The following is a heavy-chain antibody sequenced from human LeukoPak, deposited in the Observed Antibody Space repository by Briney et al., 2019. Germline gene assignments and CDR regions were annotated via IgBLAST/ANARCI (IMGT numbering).Heavy chain of an antibody. J-gene: IGHJ5*02. V-gene: IGHV4-59*12. Sequence: KPSETLSLTCTVSGGSISSYYWSWIRQPPGRGLEWIGYIYYSGSTNYNPSLKSRVTISVDTSKNQFSLKLSSVTAADTAVYYCARDGPGQLWYPNWFDPWGQGTLVTVSS. D-gene: IGHD5-18*01. CDR2: IYYSGST. CDR1: GGSISSYY. CDR3: ARDGPGQLWYPNWFDP.